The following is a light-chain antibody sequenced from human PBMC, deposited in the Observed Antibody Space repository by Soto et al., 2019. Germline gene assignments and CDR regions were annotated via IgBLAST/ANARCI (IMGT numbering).Light chain of an antibody. V-gene: IGKV3-11*01. CDR3: QQRVTWPGT. CDR2: DAS. Sequence: EIELTHSPATLSLSPGERATLSCRASQDIKNYLARYQQKPGQTPRLFLYDASTRATGIPARFSGSGSGTHFTLTISGLEPEDFAVYYGQQRVTWPGTFGGGTKVEIK. CDR1: QDIKNY. J-gene: IGKJ4*01.